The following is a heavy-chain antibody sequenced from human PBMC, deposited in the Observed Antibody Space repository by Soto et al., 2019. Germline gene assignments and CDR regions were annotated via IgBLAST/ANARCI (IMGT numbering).Heavy chain of an antibody. CDR1: GFTFSSYA. CDR2: ISGSGGST. V-gene: IGHV3-23*01. D-gene: IGHD4-17*01. Sequence: GGSLRLSCAASGFTFSSYAMTWVRQAPGKGLEWVSTISGSGGSTYYADSVKGRFTISRDNSKNTLNLQMNSLRAEDTAVYYCAKGRGYGDYEPEYFQHWGQGTLVTVSS. CDR3: AKGRGYGDYEPEYFQH. J-gene: IGHJ1*01.